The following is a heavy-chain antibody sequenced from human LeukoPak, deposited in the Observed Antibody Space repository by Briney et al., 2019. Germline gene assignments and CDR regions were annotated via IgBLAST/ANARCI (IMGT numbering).Heavy chain of an antibody. D-gene: IGHD2-2*01. J-gene: IGHJ5*02. V-gene: IGHV3-7*03. Sequence: GGSLRLSCTASGLTLSNYWMIWVRQAPGKGLQWVAKIKQDGSEKYYVDSVKGRFTISRDNAENSLYLQMNSLRVEDTAVYYCARALGYCSSTSCYNWFDPWGQGTLVTVSS. CDR2: IKQDGSEK. CDR3: ARALGYCSSTSCYNWFDP. CDR1: GLTLSNYW.